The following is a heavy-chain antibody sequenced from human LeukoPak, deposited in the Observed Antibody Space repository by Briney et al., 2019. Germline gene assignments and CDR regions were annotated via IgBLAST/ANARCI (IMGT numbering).Heavy chain of an antibody. CDR2: ISYDGSNK. Sequence: GGSLRLSCAASGFTFSSYAMHWVRQAPGKGLEWVAVISYDGSNKYYPDSVKGRFTISRDNSKNTLYLQMNSLRAEDTAVYYCARGRPLEQQLVPPEYYYYYYGMDVWGQGTTVTVSS. CDR3: ARGRPLEQQLVPPEYYYYYYGMDV. V-gene: IGHV3-30-3*01. CDR1: GFTFSSYA. J-gene: IGHJ6*02. D-gene: IGHD6-13*01.